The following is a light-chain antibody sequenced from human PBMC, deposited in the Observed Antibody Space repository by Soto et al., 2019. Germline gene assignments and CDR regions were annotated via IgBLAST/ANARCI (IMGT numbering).Light chain of an antibody. CDR3: QQRSNWSWT. V-gene: IGKV3-11*01. J-gene: IGKJ1*01. CDR2: DAS. Sequence: EIVLTQSPATLSLSPGERATLSCRASQSVSSYLAWYQQKPGQAPRLLIYDASNRATGIPARFCGSGSGTDFTLTISSLEPEDFAVYYCQQRSNWSWTFGQGTKVDIK. CDR1: QSVSSY.